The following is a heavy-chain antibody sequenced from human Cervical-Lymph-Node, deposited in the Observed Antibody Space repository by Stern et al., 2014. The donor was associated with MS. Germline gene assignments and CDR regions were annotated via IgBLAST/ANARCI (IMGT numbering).Heavy chain of an antibody. D-gene: IGHD1-26*01. CDR2: ITPVLGTT. CDR3: ARGGGLVGYFDY. Sequence: QMQLVQSGAEVKKPGSSVKVSCKASGDTFSSYAINWVRQVPGQGLEWMVGITPVLGTTNYAQKFQGRVTITADKSTNTAYMELMTLRSEDTAVYYCARGGGLVGYFDYWGQGTLVSVSS. J-gene: IGHJ4*02. V-gene: IGHV1-69*06. CDR1: GDTFSSYA.